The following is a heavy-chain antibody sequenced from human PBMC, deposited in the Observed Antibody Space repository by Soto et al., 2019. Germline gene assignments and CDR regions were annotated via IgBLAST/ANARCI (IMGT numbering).Heavy chain of an antibody. V-gene: IGHV1-46*03. CDR3: ARSPIRRSSWYRGAFDI. CDR1: GYTFTSYY. J-gene: IGHJ3*02. Sequence: QVQLVQSGAEVKKPGDSVKVSCKASGYTFTSYYMHWVRQAPGQGLEWMGIINPSGGSTSYAQKFQGRVTMTRDTSTSTVYMELSSLRSEDTAVYYCARSPIRRSSWYRGAFDIWGQGTMVTVSS. D-gene: IGHD6-13*01. CDR2: INPSGGST.